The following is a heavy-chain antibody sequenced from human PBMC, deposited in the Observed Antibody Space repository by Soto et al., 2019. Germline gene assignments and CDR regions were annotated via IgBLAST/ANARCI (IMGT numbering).Heavy chain of an antibody. D-gene: IGHD2-21*02. CDR3: GNGYWGGDCSVLCGMDA. CDR1: GFTFSSYG. Sequence: GGSLRLSCAASGFTFSSYGMHWVRQAPGKGLEWVAVISYDGSNKYYADSVKGRFTISRDNSKNTLYLQMNSLRAEDTAVYYCGNGYWGGDCSVLCGMDAWGKGPTVTVP. CDR2: ISYDGSNK. J-gene: IGHJ6*04. V-gene: IGHV3-30*18.